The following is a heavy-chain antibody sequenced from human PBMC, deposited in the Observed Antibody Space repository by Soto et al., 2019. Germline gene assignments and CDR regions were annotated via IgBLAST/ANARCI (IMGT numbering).Heavy chain of an antibody. D-gene: IGHD5-18*01. J-gene: IGHJ6*02. CDR1: GGSISTYY. CDR2: IYYSGTT. CDR3: TRGDGIQLGSLAGRYFYYNMNV. Sequence: SETLSLTCTVSGGSISTYYWSWIRQPPGKGLGWIGYIYYSGTTTYNPSLKSRVTISVDTSKNQFSLKVSSVTAADTAVYYCTRGDGIQLGSLAGRYFYYNMNVWGQGTTVTVSS. V-gene: IGHV4-59*01.